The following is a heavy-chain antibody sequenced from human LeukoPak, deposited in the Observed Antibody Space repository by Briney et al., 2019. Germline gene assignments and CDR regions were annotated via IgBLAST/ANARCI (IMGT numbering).Heavy chain of an antibody. CDR2: ISWNSGSI. D-gene: IGHD3-9*01. CDR1: GFTFDDYA. J-gene: IGHJ6*02. Sequence: PGRSLRLSCAASGFTFDDYAMHWVRQAPGKGLEWVSGISWNSGSIGYADSVKGRFTISRDNAKNSLYLQMNSLRAEDTALYYCAKDASRYYDILTGPMDVWGQGTTVTVSS. CDR3: AKDASRYYDILTGPMDV. V-gene: IGHV3-9*01.